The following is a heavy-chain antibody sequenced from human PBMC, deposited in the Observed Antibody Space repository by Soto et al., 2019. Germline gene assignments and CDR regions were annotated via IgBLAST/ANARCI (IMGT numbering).Heavy chain of an antibody. CDR2: IYYSGST. J-gene: IGHJ4*02. CDR1: GGSISSGGYY. D-gene: IGHD3-10*01. Sequence: SEALSLTCTVSGGSISSGGYYWSWIRQHPGKGLEWIGYIYYSGSTYYNPSLKSRVTISVDTSKNQFSLKLSSVTAADTAVYYCARESYTMVRGVIDYWGQGTLVTVPQ. V-gene: IGHV4-31*03. CDR3: ARESYTMVRGVIDY.